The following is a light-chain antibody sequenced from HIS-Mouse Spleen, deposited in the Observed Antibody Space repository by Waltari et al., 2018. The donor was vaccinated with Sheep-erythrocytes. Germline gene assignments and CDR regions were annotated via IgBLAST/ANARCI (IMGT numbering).Light chain of an antibody. Sequence: QSALTQPPSASGSPGQSVTISCTGTRSAVGGFNYVSWYQQHPGKPPNPRIYEVSKRPSGVPDRFSGSKAGNTASLTVSGLQAEDEADYYCSSYAGSNNWVFGGGTKLTVL. V-gene: IGLV2-8*01. CDR3: SSYAGSNNWV. J-gene: IGLJ3*02. CDR2: EVS. CDR1: RSAVGGFNY.